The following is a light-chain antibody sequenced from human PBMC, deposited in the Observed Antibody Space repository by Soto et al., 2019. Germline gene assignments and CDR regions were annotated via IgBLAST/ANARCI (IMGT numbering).Light chain of an antibody. Sequence: QSVLTQPPSVSGAPGQRVTISCTGSSSNIGADYDVHWCQQLPGAAPKLLIYGNTNRPSGVPDRFSGSKSGTSGSLAITGLQAEDEADYYCQSYDTSLSGSYVFGTGTKVTVL. J-gene: IGLJ1*01. CDR1: SSNIGADYD. CDR2: GNT. CDR3: QSYDTSLSGSYV. V-gene: IGLV1-40*01.